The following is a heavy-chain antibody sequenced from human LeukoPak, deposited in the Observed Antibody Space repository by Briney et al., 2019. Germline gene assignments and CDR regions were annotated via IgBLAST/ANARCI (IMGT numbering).Heavy chain of an antibody. CDR2: INHSGST. V-gene: IGHV4-34*01. CDR1: GVSFSGYY. J-gene: IGHJ4*02. Sequence: PSETLSLTCAVYGVSFSGYYWSWIRQPPGKGLEWIGEINHSGSTNYNPSLKSRVTISVDTSKNQFSLKLSSVTAADTAVYYCARGLRGYSYGYGHWGQGTLVTVSS. D-gene: IGHD5-18*01. CDR3: ARGLRGYSYGYGH.